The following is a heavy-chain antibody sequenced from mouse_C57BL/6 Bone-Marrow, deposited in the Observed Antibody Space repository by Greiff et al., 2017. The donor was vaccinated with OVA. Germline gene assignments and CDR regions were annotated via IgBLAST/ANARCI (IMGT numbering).Heavy chain of an antibody. CDR1: GFPITSGYY. CDR3: AGDIYYGNYAFAY. CDR2: ITHSGET. V-gene: IGHV12-3*01. D-gene: IGHD2-1*01. Sequence: VQLQQSGPGLVKPSQSLFLTCSITGFPITSGYYWIWIRQSPGKPLEWMGYITHSGETFYNPSLQSPISITRETSKNQFFLQLNSVTTEDTAMYYCAGDIYYGNYAFAYWGQGTLVTVSA. J-gene: IGHJ3*01.